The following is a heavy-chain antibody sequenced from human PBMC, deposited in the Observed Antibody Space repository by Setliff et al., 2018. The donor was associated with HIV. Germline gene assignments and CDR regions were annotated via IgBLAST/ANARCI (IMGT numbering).Heavy chain of an antibody. CDR3: TRDRRGSNSWSGYNGGFDY. D-gene: IGHD3-3*01. CDR2: IRSKIYGETS. V-gene: IGHV3-49*03. CDR1: GFTFGDYD. J-gene: IGHJ4*02. Sequence: PGGSLRLSCTASGFTFGDYDVNWFRQAPGKGLEWVGFIRSKIYGETSEYAASVKGRFTISRDDAKTIAYLHMNSLTTDDTAVYFCTRDRRGSNSWSGYNGGFDYWGQGTLVTVSS.